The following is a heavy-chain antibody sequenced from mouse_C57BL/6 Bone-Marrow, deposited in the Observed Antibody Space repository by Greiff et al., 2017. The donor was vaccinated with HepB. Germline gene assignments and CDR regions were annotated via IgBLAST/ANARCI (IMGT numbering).Heavy chain of an antibody. V-gene: IGHV1-22*01. CDR1: GYTFTDYN. CDR2: INPNNGGT. CDR3: ARPAAPCYFDY. D-gene: IGHD1-2*01. Sequence: EVQLQESGPELVKPGASVKMSCKASGYTFTDYNMHWVKQSHGKSLEWIGYINPNNGGTSYNQKFKGKATLTVNKSSSTAYMELRSLTSEDSAVYYCARPAAPCYFDYWGQGTTLTVSS. J-gene: IGHJ2*01.